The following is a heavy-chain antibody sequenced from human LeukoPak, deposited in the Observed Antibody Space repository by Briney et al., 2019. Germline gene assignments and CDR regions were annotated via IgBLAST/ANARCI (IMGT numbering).Heavy chain of an antibody. CDR3: ARHVRDIVVVPAANPPAWFDP. CDR2: IYYSGST. D-gene: IGHD2-2*01. V-gene: IGHV4-59*08. CDR1: GGTISSYY. J-gene: IGHJ5*02. Sequence: SETLSRTCTVSGGTISSYYWSWIPPPQGHELEWIGYIYYSGSTNSNPSLKSRVTISVATSTNQFSLKLSFVTVADTAVYYCARHVRDIVVVPAANPPAWFDPWGQGTLVTVSS.